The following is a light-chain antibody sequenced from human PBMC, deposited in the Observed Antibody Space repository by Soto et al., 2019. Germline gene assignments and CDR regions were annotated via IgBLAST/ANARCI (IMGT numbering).Light chain of an antibody. CDR2: AAS. Sequence: DIQMTQSPASLSASLGDRVTITCGASQSISSYLNWYQQKPGKAPKLLIYAASSLQSGVPSRFSGSGSGTDFTLTISSLQTEDFATYYCQQSYSTPRTFGQGTRLEIK. J-gene: IGKJ5*01. CDR3: QQSYSTPRT. CDR1: QSISSY. V-gene: IGKV1-39*01.